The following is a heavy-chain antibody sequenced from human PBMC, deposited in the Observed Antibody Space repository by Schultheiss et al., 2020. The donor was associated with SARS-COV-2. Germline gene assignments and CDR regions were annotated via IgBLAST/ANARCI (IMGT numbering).Heavy chain of an antibody. CDR2: IIPIFGTA. CDR3: ALDRATERGWFDP. J-gene: IGHJ5*02. CDR1: GGTFSSYA. V-gene: IGHV1-69*13. D-gene: IGHD1-26*01. Sequence: SVKVSCKASGGTFSSYAISWVRQAPGQGLEWMGGIIPIFGTANYAQKFQGRVTITADESTSTAYMELSSPRSEDTAVYYCALDRATERGWFDPWGQGTLVTVSS.